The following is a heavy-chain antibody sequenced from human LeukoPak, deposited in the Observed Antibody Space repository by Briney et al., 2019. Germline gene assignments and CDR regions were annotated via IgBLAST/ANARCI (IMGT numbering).Heavy chain of an antibody. J-gene: IGHJ4*02. V-gene: IGHV4-61*02. CDR3: ARGSEFYGGKDWGY. CDR1: GGSISRGSYY. D-gene: IGHD4-23*01. CDR2: IYTSGTT. Sequence: SQTLSLTCVVSGGSISRGSYYWNWIRQPAGKGLEWMGRIYTSGTTNYNPSLKSRVTISLDTSKSQFSLKLSSVTAADTAVYYCARGSEFYGGKDWGYWGQGTLVTVSS.